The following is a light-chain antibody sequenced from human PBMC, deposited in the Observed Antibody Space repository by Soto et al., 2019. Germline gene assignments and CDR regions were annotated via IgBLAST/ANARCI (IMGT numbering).Light chain of an antibody. CDR2: AAS. CDR1: QSISNW. V-gene: IGKV1-12*01. CDR3: QHNYNNPRT. J-gene: IGKJ1*01. Sequence: DIQMTQSPSTLSASVGDRVTITCRASQSISNWLAWYQQKPGKAPKLLIYAASGLQSGVPSRFSGRGSGTDFTLTITSLQPEDFATYYCQHNYNNPRTFGQGTKVDIK.